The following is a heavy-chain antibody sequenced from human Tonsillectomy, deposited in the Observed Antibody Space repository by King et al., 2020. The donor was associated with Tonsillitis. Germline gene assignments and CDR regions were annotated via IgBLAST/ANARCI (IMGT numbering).Heavy chain of an antibody. CDR3: ARSLSSSDFSSGYYYYSDS. J-gene: IGHJ4*02. V-gene: IGHV4-39*01. CDR1: GGSIRSSMYY. CDR2: IYFSGST. Sequence: QLQESGPGLVKPSETLSLTCTVSGGSIRSSMYYWGWIRQPPGKGLEWIGSIYFSGSTYYKSSLKSRVTISVDTSKNQFSLKLSSVTAAATAVYFCARSLSSSDFSSGYYYYSDSWGQGTLVTVSS. D-gene: IGHD3-3*01.